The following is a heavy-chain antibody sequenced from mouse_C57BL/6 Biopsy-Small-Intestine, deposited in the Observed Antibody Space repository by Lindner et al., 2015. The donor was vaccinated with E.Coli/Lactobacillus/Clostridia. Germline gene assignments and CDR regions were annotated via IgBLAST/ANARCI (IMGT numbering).Heavy chain of an antibody. V-gene: IGHV1-54*01. CDR2: INPGSGGT. J-gene: IGHJ2*01. CDR3: ARGQVFDY. Sequence: QLQESGAELVRPGTSVKVSCKASGYAFTNYLIEWVKQRPGQGLEWIGVINPGSGGTNYNEKFKGKATLTADKSSSTAYMQLSSLTSEDSAVYFCARGQVFDYWGQGTTLTVSS. CDR1: GYAFTNYL.